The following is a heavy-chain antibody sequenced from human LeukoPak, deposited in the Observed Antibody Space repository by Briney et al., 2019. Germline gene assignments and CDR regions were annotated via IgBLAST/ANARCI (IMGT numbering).Heavy chain of an antibody. Sequence: GASVKVSCKASGYTFTGYYMHWVRQAPGQGLEWMGWINPNSGGTNYAQKFQGRVTMTRDTSISTAYMELSRLRSDDTAVYYCAREIKFYCSSTSCYWGNYYYYMDVWGKGTTVTVSS. CDR1: GYTFTGYY. V-gene: IGHV1-2*02. CDR3: AREIKFYCSSTSCYWGNYYYYMDV. D-gene: IGHD2-2*01. CDR2: INPNSGGT. J-gene: IGHJ6*03.